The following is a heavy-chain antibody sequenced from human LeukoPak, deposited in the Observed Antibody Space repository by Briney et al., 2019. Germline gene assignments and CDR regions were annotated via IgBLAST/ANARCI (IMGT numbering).Heavy chain of an antibody. V-gene: IGHV3-23*01. D-gene: IGHD1-26*01. CDR2: ISGSGGST. CDR1: GFIFTDYA. Sequence: PGGSLRLSCAASGFIFTDYAMSWVRQAPGKGLEWVSAISGSGGSTYYADSVKGRFTISRDNSKNTLYLQMNSLRTEDTAVYYCAKVRGSYYIWGQGTLVTVSS. CDR3: AKVRGSYYI. J-gene: IGHJ4*02.